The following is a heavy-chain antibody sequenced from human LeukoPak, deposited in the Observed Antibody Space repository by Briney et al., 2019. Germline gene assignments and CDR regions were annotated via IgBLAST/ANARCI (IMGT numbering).Heavy chain of an antibody. CDR3: ARGYYDSSGYYYFDY. J-gene: IGHJ4*02. V-gene: IGHV4-59*01. CDR1: GGSISSYY. Sequence: SETLSLTCTVSGGSISSYYWSWIRQPPGKGLEWIAYSYYSGSTNYNPSLKSRVTISVDTSKNQFSLKLSSVTAADTAVYYCARGYYDSSGYYYFDYWSQGTLVTVSS. D-gene: IGHD3-22*01. CDR2: SYYSGST.